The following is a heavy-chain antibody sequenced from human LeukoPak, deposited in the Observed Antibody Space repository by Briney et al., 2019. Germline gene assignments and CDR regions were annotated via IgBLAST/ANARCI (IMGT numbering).Heavy chain of an antibody. Sequence: PGGSLRLSCAASGFTFSTYTIQWVRQAPGKGLEWVAVISYDGSNQYYADSVKGRFTISRDNSKNMLYLQMNNLRAEDTAVYYCAKRIAPNAYDIWGQGTMVTVSS. CDR2: ISYDGSNQ. V-gene: IGHV3-30-3*02. CDR1: GFTFSTYT. D-gene: IGHD6-13*01. J-gene: IGHJ3*02. CDR3: AKRIAPNAYDI.